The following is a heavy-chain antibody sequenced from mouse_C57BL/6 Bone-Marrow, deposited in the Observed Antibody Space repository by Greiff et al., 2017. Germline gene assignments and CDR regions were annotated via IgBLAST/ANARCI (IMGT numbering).Heavy chain of an antibody. CDR3: AMVTTVVPYFDY. CDR2: IDPSDSYT. Sequence: VKLQQPGAELVMPGASVKLSCKASGYTFTSYWMHWVKQRPGQGLEWIGEIDPSDSYTNYNQKFKGKSTLTVDQSSSTAYMQLSSLRSEDAAVYYCAMVTTVVPYFDYWGQGTTLTVSS. J-gene: IGHJ2*01. V-gene: IGHV1-69*01. D-gene: IGHD1-1*01. CDR1: GYTFTSYW.